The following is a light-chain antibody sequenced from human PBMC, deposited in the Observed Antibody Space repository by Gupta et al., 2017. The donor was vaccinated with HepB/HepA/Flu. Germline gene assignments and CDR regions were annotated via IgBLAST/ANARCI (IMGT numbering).Light chain of an antibody. V-gene: IGLV10-54*01. CDR2: RNN. CDR3: SAWDSSLSAWV. CDR1: SNNVGNQG. Sequence: QAGLTHPPSVSKGLRPTATLTCPGNSNNVGNQGAAWLQQHQGHPPKLLSYRNNKRPSGISERLSASRSGNTASLTITGLQPEDEADYYCSAWDSSLSAWVFGGGTKLTVL. J-gene: IGLJ3*02.